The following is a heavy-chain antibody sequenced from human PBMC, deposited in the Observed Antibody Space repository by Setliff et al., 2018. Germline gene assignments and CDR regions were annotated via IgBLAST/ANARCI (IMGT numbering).Heavy chain of an antibody. J-gene: IGHJ2*01. CDR3: ARPRKSTPHWYFDL. V-gene: IGHV4-59*11. CDR1: GVSISSHY. Sequence: PSETLSLTCTVSGVSISSHYWSWVRQPPGKGLECIGDIYYTGSTKYNHSLWSRLTMSIDTSKKQFSLRLTSVSAADTAVYYCARPRKSTPHWYFDLWGRGTLVTVS. CDR2: IYYTGST.